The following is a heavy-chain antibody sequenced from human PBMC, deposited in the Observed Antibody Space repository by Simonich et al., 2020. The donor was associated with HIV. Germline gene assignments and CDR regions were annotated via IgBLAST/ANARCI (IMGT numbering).Heavy chain of an antibody. V-gene: IGHV4-39*01. Sequence: QLQLQESGPGLVKPSETLSLTCTVSGGSISSRSYYWGWIRQPPGKGLEWIGSIDYSGSTYYNPSLKSRVPISVDTSKNQFSLKLSSVTAADTAVYYCASITGTTFRVSYWGQGTLVTVSS. CDR1: GGSISSRSYY. CDR2: IDYSGST. D-gene: IGHD1-7*01. CDR3: ASITGTTFRVSY. J-gene: IGHJ4*02.